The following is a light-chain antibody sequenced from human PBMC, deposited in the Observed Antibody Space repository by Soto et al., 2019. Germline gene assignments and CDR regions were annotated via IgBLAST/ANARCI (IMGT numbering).Light chain of an antibody. Sequence: DIVLTQSPATLSLSPGERATLSCRASQSVGSYLSWYQQKPGQAPRLLIYDASNRATGIPARFSGSGSGTDFTLNISSLEHEAFAVYYCQQRSAWPSTFGGGNNLEIK. CDR3: QQRSAWPST. CDR2: DAS. V-gene: IGKV3-11*01. CDR1: QSVGSY. J-gene: IGKJ4*01.